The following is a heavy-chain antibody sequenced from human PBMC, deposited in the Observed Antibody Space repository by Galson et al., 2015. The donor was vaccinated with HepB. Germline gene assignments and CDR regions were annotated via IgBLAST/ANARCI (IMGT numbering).Heavy chain of an antibody. CDR3: AAQFGGDIVVVPAARY. J-gene: IGHJ4*02. CDR2: ISGSGGST. CDR1: GFTFSSYA. Sequence: SLRLSCAASGFTFSSYAMSWVRQAPGKGLEWVSAISGSGGSTYYADSVKGRFTISRDNSKNTLYLQMNSLRAEDTAVYYCAAQFGGDIVVVPAARYWGQGTLVTVSS. V-gene: IGHV3-23*01. D-gene: IGHD2-2*01.